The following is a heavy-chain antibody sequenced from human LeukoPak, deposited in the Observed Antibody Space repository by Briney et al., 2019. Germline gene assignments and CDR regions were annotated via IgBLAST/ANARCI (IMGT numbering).Heavy chain of an antibody. V-gene: IGHV4-4*07. CDR1: GGSISSYY. D-gene: IGHD6-13*01. J-gene: IGHJ4*02. CDR3: ARGTSYSSNWVFDY. Sequence: SETLSLTRTVPGGSISSYYWSWIRQPAGKGLEWIGRIYTSGSTNYNPSLKSRVTMSVDTSKNQFSLKLSSVTAADTAVYYCARGTSYSSNWVFDYWGQGTLVTVSS. CDR2: IYTSGST.